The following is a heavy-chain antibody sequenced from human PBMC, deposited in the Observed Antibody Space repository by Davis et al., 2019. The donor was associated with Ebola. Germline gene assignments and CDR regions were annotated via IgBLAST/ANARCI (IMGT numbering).Heavy chain of an antibody. CDR1: GGSFSGYY. D-gene: IGHD2-15*01. J-gene: IGHJ4*02. CDR2: INHSGST. V-gene: IGHV4-34*01. Sequence: MPSETLSLTCAVYGGSFSGYYWSWIRQPPGKGLEWIGEINHSGSTNYNPSLKSRVTISVDTSKKQFSLKLSSVTAADTAVYYCARRSNPPFDYWGQGTLVTVSS. CDR3: ARRSNPPFDY.